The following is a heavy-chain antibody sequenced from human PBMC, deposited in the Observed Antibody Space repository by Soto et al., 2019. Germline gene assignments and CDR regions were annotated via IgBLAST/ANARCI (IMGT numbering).Heavy chain of an antibody. CDR3: ARGNHRWRQLWYFDL. CDR2: IIPIFGTV. D-gene: IGHD5-12*01. J-gene: IGHJ2*01. CDR1: GGTFSNYP. V-gene: IGHV1-69*12. Sequence: QVPLVQSGAEVKKPGSSVKVSCKASGGTFSNYPISWVRQAPGQGLEWMGGIIPIFGTVNDAQKFLGRVTITADESTSTAYMELSSLISEDTAVYYCARGNHRWRQLWYFDLWGRGTLVTVSS.